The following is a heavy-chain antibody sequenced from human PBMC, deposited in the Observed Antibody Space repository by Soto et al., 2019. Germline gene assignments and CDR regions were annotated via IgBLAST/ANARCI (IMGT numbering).Heavy chain of an antibody. CDR3: ADPSPEYCSGGSCYVY. V-gene: IGHV1-69*01. J-gene: IGHJ4*02. CDR2: ILPIFGTA. D-gene: IGHD2-15*01. CDR1: GGTFSSYA. Sequence: QVQLVQSGAEVKKPGSSVKVSCKASGGTFSSYAISWVRQAPGQGLEWLGGILPIFGTANYAQKFQGRVTITADESTSTAYLELSSLRSEDTAVYYCADPSPEYCSGGSCYVYGGQGTLVTVSS.